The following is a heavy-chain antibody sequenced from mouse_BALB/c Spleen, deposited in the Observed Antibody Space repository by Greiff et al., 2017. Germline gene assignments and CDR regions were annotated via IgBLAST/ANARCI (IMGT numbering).Heavy chain of an antibody. CDR1: GFTFSSYT. J-gene: IGHJ3*01. D-gene: IGHD1-1*01. CDR2: ISSGGGNT. CDR3: ARLTTVPSWFAY. Sequence: DVKLVESGGGLVKPGGSLKLSCAASGFTFSSYTMSWVRQTPEKRLEWVATISSGGGNTYYPDSVKGRFTISRDNAKNNLYLQMSSLRSEDTALYYCARLTTVPSWFAYWGQGTLVTVSA. V-gene: IGHV5-9*03.